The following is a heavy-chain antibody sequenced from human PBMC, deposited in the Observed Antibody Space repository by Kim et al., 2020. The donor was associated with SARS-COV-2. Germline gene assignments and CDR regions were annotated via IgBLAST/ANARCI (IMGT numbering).Heavy chain of an antibody. V-gene: IGHV3-73*01. J-gene: IGHJ4*02. D-gene: IGHD3-9*01. Sequence: ANSYATAYAASVKGRFTISRDDSKNTAYLQMNSLKTEETAVYYCTRLDNYWGQGTLVTVSS. CDR2: ANSYAT. CDR3: TRLDNY.